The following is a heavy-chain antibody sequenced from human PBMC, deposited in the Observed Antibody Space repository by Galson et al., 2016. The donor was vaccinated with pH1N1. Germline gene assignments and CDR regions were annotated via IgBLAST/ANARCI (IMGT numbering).Heavy chain of an antibody. CDR2: IVAIFGTT. CDR1: GGIFNSFG. D-gene: IGHD5-18*01. Sequence: SVKVSCKASGGIFNSFGISWVRQAPGQGLEWMGGIVAIFGTTNYAQKFQGRVTITEDKSSSAVYMEVNRLTSQDTAVYYCARGYSYHNNDGFDLWGQGTMVTVSA. CDR3: ARGYSYHNNDGFDL. J-gene: IGHJ3*01. V-gene: IGHV1-69*06.